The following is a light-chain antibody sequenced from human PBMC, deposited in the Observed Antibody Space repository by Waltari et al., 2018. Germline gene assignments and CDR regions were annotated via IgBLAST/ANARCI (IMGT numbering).Light chain of an antibody. CDR1: GTDVGRYNY. Sequence: QSALTQPASVSGSPGQSITISCTGSGTDVGRYNYVSCYQHYPDKAPRLMIYDVTNRPSGVSDRFSGSKSGNTASLTISGLQPEDEADYDCASYIAASTLVFGGGTRLTVV. V-gene: IGLV2-14*03. J-gene: IGLJ3*02. CDR3: ASYIAASTLV. CDR2: DVT.